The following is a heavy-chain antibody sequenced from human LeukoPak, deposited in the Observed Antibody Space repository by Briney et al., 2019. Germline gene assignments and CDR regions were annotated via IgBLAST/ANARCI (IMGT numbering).Heavy chain of an antibody. CDR3: ARCFGVTYPYYYYMDV. CDR2: IYYSGTT. CDR1: GGSISRYF. Sequence: SETLSLTCTVSGGSISRYFWSWIRQPPGKGLEWIGHIYYSGTTNYNPSLKSRVTISVDTSKNQFSLKLSSVTAADTAVYYCARCFGVTYPYYYYMDVWGKGTTVTVSS. D-gene: IGHD3-3*01. V-gene: IGHV4-59*12. J-gene: IGHJ6*03.